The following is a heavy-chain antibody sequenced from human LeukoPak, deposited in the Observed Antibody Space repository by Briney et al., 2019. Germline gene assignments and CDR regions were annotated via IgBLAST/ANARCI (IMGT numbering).Heavy chain of an antibody. D-gene: IGHD1-1*01. Sequence: SVTVSCTASGGTFSSYAISWVRQASGQGLEWMGGIIPIFGTANYAQKFQGRVTITADESTSTAYMELSSLRSEDTAVYYCARVGLATGPRYYFDYWGQGTLVTVSS. CDR3: ARVGLATGPRYYFDY. J-gene: IGHJ4*02. CDR1: GGTFSSYA. V-gene: IGHV1-69*13. CDR2: IIPIFGTA.